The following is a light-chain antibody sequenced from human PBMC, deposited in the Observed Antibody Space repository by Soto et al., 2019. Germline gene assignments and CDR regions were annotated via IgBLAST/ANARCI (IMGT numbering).Light chain of an antibody. CDR2: GAS. Sequence: EIVLTQSPGTLSLSPGERATLSCRASQSVSSSYLAWYQQKPGQAPRLLIYGASSRVTGIPDRFSGSGSGTDFTLTISRLEPEDFAVYYCQQYGSSPFEYTFGQGTKLEIK. CDR3: QQYGSSPFEYT. J-gene: IGKJ2*01. V-gene: IGKV3-20*01. CDR1: QSVSSSY.